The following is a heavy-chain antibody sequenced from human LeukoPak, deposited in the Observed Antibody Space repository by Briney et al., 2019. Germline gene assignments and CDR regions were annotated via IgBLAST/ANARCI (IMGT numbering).Heavy chain of an antibody. CDR2: IKSKTDGGTT. CDR3: TTGFFRMVTNDY. Sequence: GGSLRLSCAASGFTFTDAWMSWVRQAPGKGLEWVGRIKSKTDGGTTEYAAPVKGRFSISRDDSENTLYLQMNSLKTEDTAVYYCTTGFFRMVTNDYWGQGTLVTVSS. J-gene: IGHJ4*02. CDR1: GFTFTDAW. D-gene: IGHD2-21*02. V-gene: IGHV3-15*01.